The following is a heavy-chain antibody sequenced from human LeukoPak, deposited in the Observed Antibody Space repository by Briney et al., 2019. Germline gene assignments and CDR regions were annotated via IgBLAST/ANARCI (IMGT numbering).Heavy chain of an antibody. V-gene: IGHV1-69*13. CDR1: GGTFSSYS. CDR3: ARYYDTWGGLHI. J-gene: IGHJ4*03. CDR2: IIPKFGTR. D-gene: IGHD3-16*01. Sequence: AASVKVSCKASGGTFSSYSITWVRQAPGQGLEWMGGIIPKFGTRIYAQSFRGRVTFTADESTSTAYMDLSSLTSEDTALYYCARYYDTWGGLHIWGQGTQVTVSS.